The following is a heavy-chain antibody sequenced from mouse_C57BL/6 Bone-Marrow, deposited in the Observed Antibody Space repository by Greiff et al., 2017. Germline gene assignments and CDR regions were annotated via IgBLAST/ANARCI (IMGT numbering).Heavy chain of an antibody. J-gene: IGHJ4*01. D-gene: IGHD2-4*01. CDR1: GFTFSDYY. V-gene: IGHV5-12*01. CDR2: ISNGGGST. Sequence: EVKLVESGGGLVQPGGSLKLSCAASGFTFSDYYMYWVRQTPEKRLEWVAYISNGGGSTYYPDTVKGRFTISRDNAKNTLYLQMSRLKSEDTAMYYCARRDYDGGGGAMDYWGQGTSVTVSS. CDR3: ARRDYDGGGGAMDY.